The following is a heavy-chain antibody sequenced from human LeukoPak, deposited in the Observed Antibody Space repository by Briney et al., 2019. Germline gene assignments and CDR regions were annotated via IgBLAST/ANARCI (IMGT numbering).Heavy chain of an antibody. CDR1: GYTFTSYY. Sequence: ASVKVSCQASGYTFTSYYMHWVRQAPGQGLEWMGIINPSGGSTSYAQKFQGRVTMTWDTSTSTVYMELSSLRSEDTAVYYCAGTGSGGSYWFDPWGQGTLVTVSS. CDR3: AGTGSGGSYWFDP. D-gene: IGHD2-15*01. J-gene: IGHJ5*02. CDR2: INPSGGST. V-gene: IGHV1-46*01.